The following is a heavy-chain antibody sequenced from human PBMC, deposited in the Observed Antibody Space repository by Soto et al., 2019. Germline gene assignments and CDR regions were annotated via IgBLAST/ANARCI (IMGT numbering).Heavy chain of an antibody. CDR1: GYTFTSCA. CDR3: ARDARVLRFLERPFPGGPFDP. J-gene: IGHJ5*02. V-gene: IGHV1-3*01. D-gene: IGHD3-3*01. Sequence: GPSVKVSCKASGYTFTSCAMHWVRQAPGQRLEWMGWINAGNGNTKYSQKFQGRVTITRDTSASTAYMELSSLRSEDTAVYYCARDARVLRFLERPFPGGPFDPWGQGTLVTVSS. CDR2: INAGNGNT.